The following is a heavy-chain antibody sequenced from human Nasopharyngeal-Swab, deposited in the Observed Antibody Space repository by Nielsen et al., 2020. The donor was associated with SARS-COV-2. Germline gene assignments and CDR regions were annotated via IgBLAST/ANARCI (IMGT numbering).Heavy chain of an antibody. V-gene: IGHV4-34*01. D-gene: IGHD2-2*01. Sequence: WIRQPPGKGLEWIGEINHSGSTNYNPSLKSRVTISVDTSKNRFSLKLSSVTAADTAVYYCARIEDCSSTSCYDYFDYWGQGTLVTV. J-gene: IGHJ4*02. CDR2: INHSGST. CDR3: ARIEDCSSTSCYDYFDY.